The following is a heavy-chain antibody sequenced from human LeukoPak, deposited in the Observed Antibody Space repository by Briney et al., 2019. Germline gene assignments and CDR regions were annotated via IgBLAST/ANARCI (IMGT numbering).Heavy chain of an antibody. CDR3: ARAHDVIFDF. V-gene: IGHV6-1*01. Sequence: SQTLSLTCAISGDSVSSTRATWNWLRQSPSRGLEWLGRTYYRSKWSNDYAVSVGSRLTINPDTSKNHFSLQLNFVTPEDAAVYFCARAHDVIFDFWGQGTVVTVSS. CDR1: GDSVSSTRAT. J-gene: IGHJ4*02. CDR2: TYYRSKWSN. D-gene: IGHD3-16*01.